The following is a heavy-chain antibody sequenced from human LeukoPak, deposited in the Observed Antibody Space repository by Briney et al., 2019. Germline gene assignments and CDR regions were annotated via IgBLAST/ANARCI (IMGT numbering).Heavy chain of an antibody. Sequence: GGSLRLSCAASGFTFSSYAMYWVRQAPGKGLEWVAVISSNGNNKYYADSVKGRFAISRDTSKNTLYLQMNSLRGEDTAVYYCAREMARGVVPDYWGQGTLVTVSS. J-gene: IGHJ4*02. V-gene: IGHV3-30*09. CDR3: AREMARGVVPDY. D-gene: IGHD3-10*01. CDR1: GFTFSSYA. CDR2: ISSNGNNK.